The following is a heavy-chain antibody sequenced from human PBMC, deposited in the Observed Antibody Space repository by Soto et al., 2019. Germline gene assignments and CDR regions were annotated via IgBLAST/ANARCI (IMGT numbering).Heavy chain of an antibody. V-gene: IGHV5-51*01. CDR2: INPADSET. J-gene: IGHJ4*02. CDR1: GYSYTSYW. Sequence: GESLKISCKGSGYSYTSYWIGWVRQRPGRGLEWMGIINPADSETNYSPSFQGQVAISADRSTSTAFLQWSSLKASDTAMYYCARHYYGSGSYLVDYWGQGTLVTVSS. D-gene: IGHD3-10*01. CDR3: ARHYYGSGSYLVDY.